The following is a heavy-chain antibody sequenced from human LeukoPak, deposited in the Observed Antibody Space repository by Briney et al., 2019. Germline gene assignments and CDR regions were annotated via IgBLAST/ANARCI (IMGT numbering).Heavy chain of an antibody. CDR2: IFSNVDT. J-gene: IGHJ4*02. D-gene: IGHD5-24*01. CDR3: TRDQMNY. Sequence: GGSLRLSRTASEFTVSRHYMLWVRQAPGEGLEWVSLIFSNVDTHYADYVKGRFTISRDTSKNTVSLQMNSLRVEDTAMYYCTRDQMNYWGQGTLVTVSS. V-gene: IGHV3-53*01. CDR1: EFTVSRHY.